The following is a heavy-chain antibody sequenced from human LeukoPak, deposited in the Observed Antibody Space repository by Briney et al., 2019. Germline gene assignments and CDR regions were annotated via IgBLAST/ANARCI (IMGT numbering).Heavy chain of an antibody. D-gene: IGHD3-22*01. J-gene: IGHJ4*02. CDR1: GYTFTSYG. CDR2: ISAYNGNT. V-gene: IGHV1-18*01. Sequence: ASVKVSCKASGYTFTSYGISWVRQAPGQGLEWMGWISAYNGNTNYAQKLQGRVTMTTDTSTSTANMELSSLRSEDTAVYYCARDDSNYYDSSGYYNLDYWGQGTLVTVSS. CDR3: ARDDSNYYDSSGYYNLDY.